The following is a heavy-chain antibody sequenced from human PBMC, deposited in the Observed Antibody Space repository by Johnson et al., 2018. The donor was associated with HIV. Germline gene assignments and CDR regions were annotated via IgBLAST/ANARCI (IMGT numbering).Heavy chain of an antibody. CDR3: AREGGDGYSPSAFDI. J-gene: IGHJ3*02. CDR1: GFTFSSYS. CDR2: ISYDGSNK. D-gene: IGHD5-24*01. V-gene: IGHV3-30-3*01. Sequence: QVQLVESGGGVVQPGRSLRLSCAASGFTFSSYSMHWVRQAPGQGLEWVAVISYDGSNKYYADSVTGRFTISRDNSKNTLYLQMNSLRAEDTAVYYCAREGGDGYSPSAFDIWGQGTMVTVSS.